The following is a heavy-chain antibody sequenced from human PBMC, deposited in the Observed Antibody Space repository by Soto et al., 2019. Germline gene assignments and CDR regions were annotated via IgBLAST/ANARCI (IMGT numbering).Heavy chain of an antibody. CDR1: GYSFTSLD. CDR2: MEPSTGRT. D-gene: IGHD1-26*01. J-gene: IGHJ4*02. Sequence: ASVKVSCKASGYSFTSLDINCVRQTAGQGLEWMGWMEPSTGRTGYAQKFQGRVTMTRDTSINTAYMELTTLTSDDTAFYYCARGVSAGVDYWGQGTLVTSPQ. V-gene: IGHV1-8*01. CDR3: ARGVSAGVDY.